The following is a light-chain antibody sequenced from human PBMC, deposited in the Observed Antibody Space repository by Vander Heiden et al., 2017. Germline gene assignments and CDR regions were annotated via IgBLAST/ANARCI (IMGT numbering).Light chain of an antibody. CDR2: RAS. CDR3: QQYNNWPPWT. Sequence: EIVITQSPATLSVSPGERATLSCRASPSVSSNLAWYQQKPRQAPRLLIYRASTRATGIPARFSGSGSGTEFTLTISSLQSEDFAIYYCQQYNNWPPWTFGQGTKVEIK. J-gene: IGKJ1*01. CDR1: PSVSSN. V-gene: IGKV3-15*01.